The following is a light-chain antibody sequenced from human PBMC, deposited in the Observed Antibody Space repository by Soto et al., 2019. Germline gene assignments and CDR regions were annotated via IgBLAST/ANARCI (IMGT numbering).Light chain of an antibody. CDR1: QTTKNY. Sequence: DIQLTQSPSPLSASVEDSVTISCRASQTTKNYLYWYQQKPGKAPKLLIDSAASLHGGVPSRFTFTTSGASFTLTISSLQPEDFATYYCHQTYHTPPTFGQGTKVDIK. CDR2: SAA. J-gene: IGKJ1*01. V-gene: IGKV1-39*01. CDR3: HQTYHTPPT.